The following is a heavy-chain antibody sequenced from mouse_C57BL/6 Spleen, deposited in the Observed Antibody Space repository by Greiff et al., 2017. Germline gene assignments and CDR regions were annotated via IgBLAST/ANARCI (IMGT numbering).Heavy chain of an antibody. CDR3: ARDYDYGAYYYAMDY. CDR2: IFPGDGDT. D-gene: IGHD2-4*01. CDR1: GYAFSSSW. V-gene: IGHV1-82*01. Sequence: QVQLQQSGPELVKPGASVKISCKASGYAFSSSWMNWVKQRPGKGLEWIGRIFPGDGDTNYNGMFKGKATLTADKSSSTAYMQLSSLTSEDTTVYFCARDYDYGAYYYAMDYWGQGTSVTVSS. J-gene: IGHJ4*01.